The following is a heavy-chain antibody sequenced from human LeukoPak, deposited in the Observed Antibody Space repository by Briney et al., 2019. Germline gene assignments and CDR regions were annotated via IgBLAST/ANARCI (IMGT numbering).Heavy chain of an antibody. D-gene: IGHD1-20*01. V-gene: IGHV3-30*04. CDR2: ISYDGSNK. Sequence: AGGSLRLSCAASGFSLSNYAMHWVRQAPGKGLEWVALISYDGSNKYYADSVEGRFTISRVNSKNTLYLQMNSLRVEDTALYYCASGITGTWGQGTLVIVSS. CDR3: ASGITGT. J-gene: IGHJ5*02. CDR1: GFSLSNYA.